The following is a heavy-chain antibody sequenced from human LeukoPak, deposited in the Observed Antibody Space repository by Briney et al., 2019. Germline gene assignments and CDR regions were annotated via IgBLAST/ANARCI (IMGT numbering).Heavy chain of an antibody. V-gene: IGHV4-34*01. CDR3: ARGGFYCGGDCYVDY. J-gene: IGHJ4*02. CDR1: GGSFIPYY. Sequence: SETLSLTCAVYGGSFIPYYWSWIRQPPGKGLEWIGEINHSGSTNYNPSLKSRVTISVDTSKNQFSLKLSSVTAADTAVYYCARGGFYCGGDCYVDYWGQGTLVTVSS. D-gene: IGHD2-21*02. CDR2: INHSGST.